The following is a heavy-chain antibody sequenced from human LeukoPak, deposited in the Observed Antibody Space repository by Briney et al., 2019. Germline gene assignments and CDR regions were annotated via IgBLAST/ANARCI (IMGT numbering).Heavy chain of an antibody. J-gene: IGHJ4*02. D-gene: IGHD6-19*01. CDR2: ISGTSGGT. V-gene: IGHV3-23*01. CDR3: AKELRSHTGWPFDC. CDR1: GFTYGSYA. Sequence: PGGSLRLSCAASGFTYGSYAMTWVRQAPGKGLEWVSLISGTSGGTYYADSVKGRFTISSDNSKNTLYLQMNSLRAEDTAVYYCAKELRSHTGWPFDCWGQGTLVTVSS.